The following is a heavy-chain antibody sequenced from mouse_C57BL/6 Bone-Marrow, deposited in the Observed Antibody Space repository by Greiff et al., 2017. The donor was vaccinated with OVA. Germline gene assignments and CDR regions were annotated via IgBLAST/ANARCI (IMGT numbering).Heavy chain of an antibody. Sequence: QVQLQQSGAELARPGASVKLSCKASGSTFTRYGISWVKQRTGQGLEWIGEIYPRSGNTYYNEKFKGKATLTADKSSSTAYMELRSLTSEDSAVYFCARRGYYGWGQGTLVTVSA. CDR2: IYPRSGNT. CDR1: GSTFTRYG. D-gene: IGHD1-1*01. CDR3: ARRGYYG. V-gene: IGHV1-81*01. J-gene: IGHJ3*01.